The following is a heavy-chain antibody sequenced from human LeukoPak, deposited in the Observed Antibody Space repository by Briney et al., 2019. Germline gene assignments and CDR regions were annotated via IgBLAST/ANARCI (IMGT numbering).Heavy chain of an antibody. CDR1: GFSXXNXX. V-gene: IGHV3-23*01. CDR3: AKSSYYDASGYYREYYFDY. J-gene: IGHJ4*02. CDR2: ISGSGGST. Sequence: PGXSLRLSCVPSGFSXXNXXMSWVRQAPGKGLEWVSSISGSGGSTHYADSVKGRFTISRDKTKNTLYLQMNSLRAEDTAVYYCAKSSYYDASGYYREYYFDYWGQGTLVTVSS. D-gene: IGHD3-22*01.